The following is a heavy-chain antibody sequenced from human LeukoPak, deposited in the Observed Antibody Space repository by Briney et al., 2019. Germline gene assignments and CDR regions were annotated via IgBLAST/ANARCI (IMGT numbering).Heavy chain of an antibody. V-gene: IGHV3-30*02. J-gene: IGHJ4*02. CDR3: AREGTWKYYDFDY. CDR1: GFTFSSYG. CDR2: IRYDGSNK. D-gene: IGHD3-3*01. Sequence: GGSLRLSCAASGFTFSSYGMHWVRQAPGKGLEWVAFIRYDGSNKYYADSVKGRFTISRDNSKNTLYLQMNSLRAEDTAVYYCAREGTWKYYDFDYWGQGTLVTVSS.